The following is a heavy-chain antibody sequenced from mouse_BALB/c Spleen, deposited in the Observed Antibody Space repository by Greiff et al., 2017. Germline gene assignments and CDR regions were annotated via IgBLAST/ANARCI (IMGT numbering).Heavy chain of an antibody. V-gene: IGHV1-15*01. Sequence: VQLQQSGAELVRPGASVTLSCKASGYTFTDYEMHWVKQTPVHGLEWIGAIDPETGGTAYNQKFKGKATLTADKSSSTAYMELRSLTSEDSAVYYCTRVGYWGQGTPVTVSA. CDR1: GYTFTDYE. D-gene: IGHD1-1*02. CDR3: TRVGY. J-gene: IGHJ2*01. CDR2: IDPETGGT.